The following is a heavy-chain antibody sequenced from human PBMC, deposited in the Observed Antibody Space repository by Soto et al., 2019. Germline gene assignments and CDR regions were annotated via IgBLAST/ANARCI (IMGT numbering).Heavy chain of an antibody. CDR3: TGEVASGY. D-gene: IGHD2-8*02. J-gene: IGHJ4*02. V-gene: IGHV3-30*03. Sequence: QVQLVESGGGVVQPGRSLRLSCAVSGFTVSTYGMHWVRQAPGKGLEWVAVISRDGGTKYYADSVKGRFTISRDNSRXXXXXXXXXXXXXXMAVXXXTGEVASGYWGQGTLVTVSS. CDR1: GFTVSTYG. CDR2: ISRDGGTK.